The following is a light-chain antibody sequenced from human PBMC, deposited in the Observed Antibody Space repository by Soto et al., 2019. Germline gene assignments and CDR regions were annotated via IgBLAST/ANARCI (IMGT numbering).Light chain of an antibody. J-gene: IGLJ2*01. CDR1: SSDVGTYNY. Sequence: QSVLTQPRSVSGPPGQSVSISCSGTSSDVGTYNYVSWYQQHPGKAPKLMIYDVSKRPSGVPDRFSGSKSGNTASLTISGLQAEDEADYYCCSYAGAYTHAVFGGGTKVTVL. CDR3: CSYAGAYTHAV. CDR2: DVS. V-gene: IGLV2-11*01.